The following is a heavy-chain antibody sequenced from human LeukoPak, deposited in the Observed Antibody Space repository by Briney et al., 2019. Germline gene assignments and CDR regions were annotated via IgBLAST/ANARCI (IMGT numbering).Heavy chain of an antibody. CDR3: AREYYGSTDY. Sequence: GESLKISCKGSGYTFTGHWIGWVRQMPGKGLEWMGITSPGDSNTKYSPSFQGQVTISADKSISTAYLQWSSLKASDTAMYYCAREYYGSTDYWGQGTLVTVSS. J-gene: IGHJ4*02. CDR1: GYTFTGHW. V-gene: IGHV5-51*01. D-gene: IGHD3-10*01. CDR2: TSPGDSNT.